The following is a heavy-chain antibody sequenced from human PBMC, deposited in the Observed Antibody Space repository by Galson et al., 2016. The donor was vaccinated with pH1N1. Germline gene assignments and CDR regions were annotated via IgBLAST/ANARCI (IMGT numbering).Heavy chain of an antibody. Sequence: SLRLSCAASGFTFSSYGMFWVRQAPGKGLEWVGVISYDGSTKYYVDSVEGRFTLSRDNSKNTLYLHMDSLRADDTAVYYCSREVFAFKYLFDPWSQGTPVTVSS. V-gene: IGHV3-30*03. CDR3: SREVFAFKYLFDP. CDR2: ISYDGSTK. CDR1: GFTFSSYG. J-gene: IGHJ5*02. D-gene: IGHD2-21*01.